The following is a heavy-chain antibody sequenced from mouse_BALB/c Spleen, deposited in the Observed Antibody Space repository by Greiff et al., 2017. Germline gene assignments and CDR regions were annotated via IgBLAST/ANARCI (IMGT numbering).Heavy chain of an antibody. V-gene: IGHV5-6*01. CDR1: GFTFSSYG. CDR3: ASTDPTAFDV. CDR2: ISSGGSYT. D-gene: IGHD1-2*01. Sequence: EVKLQESGGDLVKPGGSLKLSCAASGFTFSSYGMSWVRQTPDKRLEWVATISSGGSYTYYPASVKGRFTISRDNAKNTLYLQMSSLKSEDTAMCDCASTDPTAFDVWGAGTTVTVSS. J-gene: IGHJ1*01.